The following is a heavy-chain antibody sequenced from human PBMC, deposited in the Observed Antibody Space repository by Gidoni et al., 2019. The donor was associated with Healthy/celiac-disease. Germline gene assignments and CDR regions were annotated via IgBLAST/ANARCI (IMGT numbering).Heavy chain of an antibody. J-gene: IGHJ5*02. CDR1: VGSISSSSYY. CDR2: IYYSGST. D-gene: IGHD2-2*01. CDR3: ASGLGYCSSTSCPMGGLWVDP. Sequence: QLQLQESCPGLVKPSETLSLTCTVSVGSISSSSYYWGWIRQPPGKGLEWIGSIYYSGSTYYNPSLKSRVTISVDTSKNQFSLKLSSVTAADTAVYYCASGLGYCSSTSCPMGGLWVDPWGQGTLVTVSS. V-gene: IGHV4-39*01.